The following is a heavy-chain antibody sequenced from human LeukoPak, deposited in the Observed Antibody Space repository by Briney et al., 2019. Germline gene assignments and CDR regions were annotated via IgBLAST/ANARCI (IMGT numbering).Heavy chain of an antibody. D-gene: IGHD1-26*01. J-gene: IGHJ6*02. CDR3: AVSGRGGFYYYGMDV. V-gene: IGHV3-48*04. Sequence: GGSLRLSCAVSGFSFSSDSMNWVRQAPAKGLEWVSYISSASSTIYYADSVRGRFTISRDNAKNSLYLQMNSLRVEDTAVYYCAVSGRGGFYYYGMDVWGQGTTVTVSS. CDR2: ISSASSTI. CDR1: GFSFSSDS.